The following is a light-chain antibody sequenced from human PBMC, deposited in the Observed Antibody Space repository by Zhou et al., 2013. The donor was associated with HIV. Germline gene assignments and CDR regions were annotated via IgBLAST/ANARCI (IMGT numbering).Light chain of an antibody. CDR3: QQRTNWPPIT. CDR1: QNIKTS. V-gene: IGKV3-11*01. Sequence: EIVMTQSPATLSVSPGERGTLSCRASQNIKTSLAWYQQKPGQPPRLLIYDASHRATGVPARFSGSGSGTDFTLTISNLEPEDFAVYYCQQRTNWPPITFGQGTRLDIK. J-gene: IGKJ5*01. CDR2: DAS.